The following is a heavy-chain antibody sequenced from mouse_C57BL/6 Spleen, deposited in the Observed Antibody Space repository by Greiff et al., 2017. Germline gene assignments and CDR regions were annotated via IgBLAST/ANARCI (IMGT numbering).Heavy chain of an antibody. Sequence: EVKLQESGPGLVKPSQSLSLTCSVTGYSITSGYYWNWIRQFPGNKLEWMGYISYDGSNNYNPSLKNRISITRDTSKNQFFLKLNSVTTEDTATYYCARVRDGYFPYWYFDVWGTGTTVTVSS. J-gene: IGHJ1*03. D-gene: IGHD2-3*01. CDR3: ARVRDGYFPYWYFDV. CDR1: GYSITSGYY. V-gene: IGHV3-6*01. CDR2: ISYDGSN.